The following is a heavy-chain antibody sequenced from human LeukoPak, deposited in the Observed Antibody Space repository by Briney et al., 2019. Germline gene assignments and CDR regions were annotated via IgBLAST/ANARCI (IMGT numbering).Heavy chain of an antibody. CDR1: GGTFSSYA. CDR3: ARRSSWYDSLDY. D-gene: IGHD6-13*01. V-gene: IGHV1-18*01. Sequence: ASVKVSCKASGGTFSSYAISWVRQAPGQGLEWMGWISAYNGNTNYAQKLQGRVTMTTDTSTSTAYMELRSLRSDDTAVYYCARRSSWYDSLDYWGQGTLVTVSS. J-gene: IGHJ4*02. CDR2: ISAYNGNT.